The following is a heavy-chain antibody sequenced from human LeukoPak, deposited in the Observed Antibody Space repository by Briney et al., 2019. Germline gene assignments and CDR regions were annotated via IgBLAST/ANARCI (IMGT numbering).Heavy chain of an antibody. J-gene: IGHJ4*02. V-gene: IGHV4-34*01. D-gene: IGHD6-13*01. Sequence: SETLSLTCAVYGGSFSGYYWSWFRQPPGKGLEWIGEINHSGSTNYNPSLKSRVTISVDTSKNQFSLKLSSVTAADTAVYYCARGRSAAGDYWGQGTLVTVSS. CDR1: GGSFSGYY. CDR2: INHSGST. CDR3: ARGRSAAGDY.